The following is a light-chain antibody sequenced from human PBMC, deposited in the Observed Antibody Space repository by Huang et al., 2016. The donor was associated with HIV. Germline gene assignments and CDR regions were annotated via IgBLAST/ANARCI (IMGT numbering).Light chain of an antibody. V-gene: IGKV1-39*01. Sequence: DIQMTQSPSSLSASVGDRVTITCRASENIRRYLNWYQPKPGKPPKLLIHSASTLQSGVPSRFSGSGSGTDFTLTITSLQPEDFATYYCQGSLSIPHTFGQGTNLEIK. CDR3: QGSLSIPHT. CDR1: ENIRRY. CDR2: SAS. J-gene: IGKJ2*01.